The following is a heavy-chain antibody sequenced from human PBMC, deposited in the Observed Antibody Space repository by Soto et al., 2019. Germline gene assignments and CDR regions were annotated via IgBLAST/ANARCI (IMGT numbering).Heavy chain of an antibody. D-gene: IGHD2-8*02. J-gene: IGHJ5*02. Sequence: QVQLQESGPRLVKPAGCLALTCGVSGGTVASIHWWSWVRQSPGGGLEWIGNFSQNGDTNFNPSLQSRVTNSIDKSNHQFSLIRNSLTAADTAVYFCAREIVTAGGNNYFDPWGPGTLVTVSS. CDR3: AREIVTAGGNNYFDP. V-gene: IGHV4-4*01. CDR2: FSQNGDT. CDR1: GGTVASIHW.